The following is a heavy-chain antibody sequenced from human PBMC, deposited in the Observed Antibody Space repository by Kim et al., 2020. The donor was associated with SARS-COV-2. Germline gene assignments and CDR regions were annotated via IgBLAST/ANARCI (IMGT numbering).Heavy chain of an antibody. D-gene: IGHD2-15*01. CDR1: GGSFSGYY. V-gene: IGHV4-34*01. CDR3: ARRELGYCSGGSCYFDY. CDR2: INHSGST. Sequence: SETLSLTCAVYGGSFSGYYWSWIRQPPGKGLEWIGEINHSGSTNYNPSLKSRVTISVDTSKNQFSLKLSSVTAADTAVYYCARRELGYCSGGSCYFDYWGHGTLVTVSS. J-gene: IGHJ4*01.